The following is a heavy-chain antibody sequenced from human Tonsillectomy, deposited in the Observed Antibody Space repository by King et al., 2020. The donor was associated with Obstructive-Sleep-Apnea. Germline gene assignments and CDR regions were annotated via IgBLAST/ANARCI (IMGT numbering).Heavy chain of an antibody. D-gene: IGHD3-10*01. V-gene: IGHV4-30-4*01. CDR2: IYYSGST. CDR3: ARVDVGSGSYYNGWYFDL. J-gene: IGHJ2*01. Sequence: HVQLQESGPGLVKPSQTLSLTCTVSGGSISSDDYYWSWIRQPPGKGLEWIGYIYYSGSTYYNPSLNSRVTISVDTSKNQFSLKLSSVTAADTAVYYCARVDVGSGSYYNGWYFDLWGRGTLVTVSS. CDR1: GGSISSDDYY.